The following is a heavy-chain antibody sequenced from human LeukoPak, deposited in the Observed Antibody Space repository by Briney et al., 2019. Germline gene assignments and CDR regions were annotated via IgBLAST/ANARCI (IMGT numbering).Heavy chain of an antibody. CDR1: GFTFSSYA. J-gene: IGHJ4*02. V-gene: IGHV3-23*01. Sequence: GGSLRLSCAASGFTFSSYAMSWVCQAPGKGLEWVSAISGSGGSTFYADSVKGRFTISRDNSKNTLYLQMNSLRAEDAAVYYCAKDTAMDYFDYWGQGTLVTVSS. D-gene: IGHD5-18*01. CDR2: ISGSGGST. CDR3: AKDTAMDYFDY.